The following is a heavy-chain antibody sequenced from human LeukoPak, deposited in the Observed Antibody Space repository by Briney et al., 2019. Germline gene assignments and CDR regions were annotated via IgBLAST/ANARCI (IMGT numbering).Heavy chain of an antibody. CDR2: ISSSSSTI. CDR1: GFTFSDYT. Sequence: GGSLRLSCAVSGFTFSDYTMTWVRQAPGKGLEWVSYISSSSSTIYYADSVKGRFTISRDNAKNSLYLQMNSLRAEDTAVYYCARAGRIFYWYFDLWGRGTLVTVYS. CDR3: ARAGRIFYWYFDL. J-gene: IGHJ2*01. V-gene: IGHV3-48*04.